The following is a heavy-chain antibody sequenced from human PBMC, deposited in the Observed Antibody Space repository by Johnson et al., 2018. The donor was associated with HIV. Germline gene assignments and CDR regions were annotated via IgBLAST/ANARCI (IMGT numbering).Heavy chain of an antibody. D-gene: IGHD3-10*01. J-gene: IGHJ3*02. CDR3: AREGKDAFDI. Sequence: QVQLVESGGGVVKPGGSLRLSCAASGFTFSSYAMHWVRQAPGKGLEWVSVIYSGGSTYYADSVKGRFTISRDNFKNTLYLQMNSLRAEDTAVYYCAREGKDAFDIWGQGTIVIVSS. CDR2: IYSGGST. V-gene: IGHV3-NL1*01. CDR1: GFTFSSYA.